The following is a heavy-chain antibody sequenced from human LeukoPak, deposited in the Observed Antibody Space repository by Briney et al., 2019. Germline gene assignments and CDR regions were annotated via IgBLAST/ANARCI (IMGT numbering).Heavy chain of an antibody. J-gene: IGHJ6*04. CDR1: GFSFSSYA. D-gene: IGHD3-10*02. CDR3: AELGITMIGGV. CDR2: ISSSGSTI. V-gene: IGHV3-48*03. Sequence: GGSLRLSCAASGFSFSSYAMNWVRQAPGKGLEWVSYISSSGSTIYYADSVKGRFTISRDNAKNSLYLQMNSLRAEDTAVYYCAELGITMIGGVWGKGTTVTISS.